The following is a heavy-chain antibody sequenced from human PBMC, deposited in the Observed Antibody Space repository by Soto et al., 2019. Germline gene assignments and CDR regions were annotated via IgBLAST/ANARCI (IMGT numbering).Heavy chain of an antibody. Sequence: SDTLSLTCTVSGGSISSSSSYWGWVRQPPGKGLEWIGSIYYSGSTYYNSSLKSRVTISVDTSKNQFSLNLSSVTAADTAVYYCAREGAMPWFDPWGQGTLVTVS. CDR2: IYYSGST. CDR1: GGSISSSSSY. J-gene: IGHJ5*02. CDR3: AREGAMPWFDP. V-gene: IGHV4-39*02. D-gene: IGHD2-2*01.